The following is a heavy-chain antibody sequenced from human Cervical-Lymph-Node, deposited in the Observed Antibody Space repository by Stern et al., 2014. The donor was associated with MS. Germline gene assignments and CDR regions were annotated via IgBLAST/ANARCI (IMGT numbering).Heavy chain of an antibody. J-gene: IGHJ4*02. CDR2: LSPFCGTP. CDR3: ATSTYGLVH. D-gene: IGHD3-10*01. CDR1: GDTFGSYG. V-gene: IGHV1-69*01. Sequence: QVQLVQSGTEVQKPGSSLKVSCTAAGDTFGSYGISWVRQAPGQGLEWMGGLSPFCGTPIYAQKFQGRVSMTADESTATAYMDLTSLSVEDTAVYYCATSTYGLVHWGQGTLVTVSS.